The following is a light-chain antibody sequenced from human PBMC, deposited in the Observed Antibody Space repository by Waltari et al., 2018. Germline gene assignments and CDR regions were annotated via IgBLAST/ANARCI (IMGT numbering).Light chain of an antibody. CDR3: LVWHSTIDHQGV. CDR2: YDS. J-gene: IGLJ2*01. V-gene: IGLV3-21*04. CDR1: NIGSQG. Sequence: SYVVTQSPSVSVAPGETARITCGGDNIGSQGGSWSQQRPGQAPVLVISYDSDRPSGIPERFSGSNSGNTATLTISWVEAEDEADYYCLVWHSTIDHQGVFGGGTKLTVL.